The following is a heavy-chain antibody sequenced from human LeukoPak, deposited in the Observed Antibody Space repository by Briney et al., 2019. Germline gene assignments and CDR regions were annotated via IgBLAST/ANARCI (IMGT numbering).Heavy chain of an antibody. CDR1: GFTLSSYS. CDR2: ISSSSSTI. J-gene: IGHJ6*02. V-gene: IGHV3-48*01. CDR3: ARDPYSSSWSYGMDV. D-gene: IGHD6-13*01. Sequence: GGSLRLSCAASGFTLSSYSIHWVRQVPGMGLEWVSYISSSSSTIYYADSVKGRFTISRDNAKNSVYLQMSSLRAEGTAVYYCARDPYSSSWSYGMDVWGQGTTVTVSS.